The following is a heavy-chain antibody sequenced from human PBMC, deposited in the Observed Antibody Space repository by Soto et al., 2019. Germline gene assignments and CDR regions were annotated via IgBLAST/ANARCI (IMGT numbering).Heavy chain of an antibody. CDR2: IIPIFGTA. CDR3: ARAAVPPSDDGDYGGGDI. D-gene: IGHD4-17*01. V-gene: IGHV1-69*01. Sequence: QVQLVQSGAEVKKPGSSVKVSCKASGGTFSSYAISWVRQAPGQGLEWLGGIIPIFGTANYAQKFQGRVTMTADESTSTAYMELSSLGSEETGVYYCARAAVPPSDDGDYGGGDIWGQGTMVTVSS. J-gene: IGHJ3*02. CDR1: GGTFSSYA.